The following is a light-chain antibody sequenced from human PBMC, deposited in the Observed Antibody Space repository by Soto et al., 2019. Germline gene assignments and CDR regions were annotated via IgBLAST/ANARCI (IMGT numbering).Light chain of an antibody. V-gene: IGKV3D-15*01. J-gene: IGKJ5*01. CDR2: GAS. Sequence: ENVLTHSQDTLSFAPLHRSTLXFLASQSVRSDYFAWYQQKPGQAPRLLIYGASTRATGIPARFSGSGSGTEFTLTISSLQSEDFAVYYCQQYNNWPPITFGQGTRLEIK. CDR1: QSVRSD. CDR3: QQYNNWPPIT.